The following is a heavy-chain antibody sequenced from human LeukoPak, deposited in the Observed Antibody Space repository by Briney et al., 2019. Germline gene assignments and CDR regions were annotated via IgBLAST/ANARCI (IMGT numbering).Heavy chain of an antibody. CDR2: IYSDGTT. CDR1: GFIVSTNY. J-gene: IGHJ4*02. D-gene: IGHD2-15*01. V-gene: IGHV3-53*01. Sequence: GGSLRLSCAASGFIVSTNYMSWVRQAPGKGLEWVSVIYSDGTTYYADSVKGRFTISRDNSKNTVYLQMDSLRAEDTAVYYCARGTHQSSPLFDYWGQGTLVTVSS. CDR3: ARGTHQSSPLFDY.